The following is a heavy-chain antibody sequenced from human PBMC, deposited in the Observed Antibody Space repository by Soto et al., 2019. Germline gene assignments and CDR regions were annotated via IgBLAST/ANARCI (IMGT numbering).Heavy chain of an antibody. D-gene: IGHD2-2*01. V-gene: IGHV3-21*01. Sequence: GGSLRLSCTVSGFAFNNYGINWVRQAPGKGLEWVSSISKSDYTYYSDSVKGRFAISRDNAKSSVSLQMNTLRVEDTAVHYCAREDSIIIPAVSDFWGQGTLVTVSS. CDR2: ISKSDYT. CDR1: GFAFNNYG. J-gene: IGHJ4*02. CDR3: AREDSIIIPAVSDF.